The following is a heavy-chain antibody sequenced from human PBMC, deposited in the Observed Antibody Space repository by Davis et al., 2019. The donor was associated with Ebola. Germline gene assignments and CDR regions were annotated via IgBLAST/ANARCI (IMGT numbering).Heavy chain of an antibody. CDR3: AKIRGSGWYYNYYGMDV. V-gene: IGHV3-30*18. J-gene: IGHJ6*04. CDR2: ISYDGSNK. Sequence: GESLKISCAASGFTFSSYGMHWVRQAPGKGLEWVAVISYDGSNKYYADSVKGRFTISRDNSKNTLYLQMNSLRAEDTAVYYCAKIRGSGWYYNYYGMDVWGKGTTVTVSS. D-gene: IGHD6-19*01. CDR1: GFTFSSYG.